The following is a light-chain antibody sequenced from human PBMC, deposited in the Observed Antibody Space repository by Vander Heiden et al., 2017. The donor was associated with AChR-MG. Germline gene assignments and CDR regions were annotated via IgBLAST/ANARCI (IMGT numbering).Light chain of an antibody. Sequence: QSALTQPRSVSGSPGQSVTISCTGTGSDVGGYRYVSWYQQHPGKAPKLMIYDVSKRPSGVPDRFSGSKSGNTASLTISGLQAEDEADYYCCSYAGSYTSYVFGTGTKVTVL. CDR2: DVS. CDR3: CSYAGSYTSYV. V-gene: IGLV2-11*01. J-gene: IGLJ1*01. CDR1: GSDVGGYRY.